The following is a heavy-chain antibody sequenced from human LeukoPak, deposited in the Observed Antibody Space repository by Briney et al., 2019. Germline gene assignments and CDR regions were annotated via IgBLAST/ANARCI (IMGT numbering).Heavy chain of an antibody. CDR1: GGSISELNYY. Sequence: SETLSLTCSVSGGSISELNYYWGWIRQPPGKGLECIGNIYYSGSTYNNPSLESRVVISVDTSRNQFSLKLTSVTATDTAVYYCARQGVMGATGFDFWGQAILVTVSS. CDR3: ARQGVMGATGFDF. CDR2: IYYSGST. V-gene: IGHV4-39*01. J-gene: IGHJ4*02. D-gene: IGHD1-26*01.